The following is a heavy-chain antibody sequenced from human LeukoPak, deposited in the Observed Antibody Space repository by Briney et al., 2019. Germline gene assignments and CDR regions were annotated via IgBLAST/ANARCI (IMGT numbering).Heavy chain of an antibody. CDR2: INSDGSST. CDR1: GFTFSRKT. Sequence: PGGSLRLSCAASGFTFSRKTMNWVRQAPGKGLAWISRINSDGSSTSYADSVKGRFTISRDNAKNTLYLQMNSLRAEDTAVYYCARGLSKYGMDVWGQGTTVTVSS. V-gene: IGHV3-74*01. CDR3: ARGLSKYGMDV. J-gene: IGHJ6*02.